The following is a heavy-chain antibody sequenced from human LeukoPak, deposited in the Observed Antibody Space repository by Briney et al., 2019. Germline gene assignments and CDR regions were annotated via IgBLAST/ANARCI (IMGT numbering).Heavy chain of an antibody. V-gene: IGHV1-46*01. CDR1: GYTFTSYY. J-gene: IGHJ6*03. D-gene: IGHD3-9*01. Sequence: GASVKVSCKASGYTFTSYYMHWVRQAPGQGLEWMGIINPSDGSTNYAQKFQGRVTMTRDMSTSTVYMELSSLRSEDTAVYYCARGLRFYDILTGYSVKYYYYYYMDVWGKGTTVTISS. CDR2: INPSDGST. CDR3: ARGLRFYDILTGYSVKYYYYYYMDV.